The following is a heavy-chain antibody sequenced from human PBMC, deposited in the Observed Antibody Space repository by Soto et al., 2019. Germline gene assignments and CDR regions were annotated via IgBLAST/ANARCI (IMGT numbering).Heavy chain of an antibody. CDR1: GFTFDDYT. D-gene: IGHD6-19*01. V-gene: IGHV3-43*01. CDR2: ISWDGGST. J-gene: IGHJ3*02. CDR3: AKDEVAWLADAFDI. Sequence: HPGGSLRLSCAASGFTFDDYTMHWVRQAPGKGLEWVSLISWDGGSTYYADSVKGRFTISRDNSKNSLYLQMNSLRTEDTALYYCAKDEVAWLADAFDIWGQGTMVTVSS.